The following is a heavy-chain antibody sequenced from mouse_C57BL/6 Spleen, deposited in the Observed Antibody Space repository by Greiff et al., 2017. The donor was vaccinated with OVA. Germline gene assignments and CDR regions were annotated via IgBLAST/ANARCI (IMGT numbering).Heavy chain of an antibody. CDR2: IDPSDSYT. D-gene: IGHD2-5*01. J-gene: IGHJ1*03. V-gene: IGHV1-69*01. CDR1: GYTFTSYW. Sequence: QVQLQQPGAELVMPGASVKLSCKASGYTFTSYWMHWVKQRPGQGLEWIGEIDPSDSYTNYNQKFKGKSTLTVDKSSSTAYMQLSSLTSEDSAVDYCARGYSKDWYFDVWGTGTTVTVSS. CDR3: ARGYSKDWYFDV.